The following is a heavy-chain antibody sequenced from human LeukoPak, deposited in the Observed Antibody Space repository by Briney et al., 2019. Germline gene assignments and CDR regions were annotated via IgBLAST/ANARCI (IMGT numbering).Heavy chain of an antibody. Sequence: GGSLRLSCAASGFTFSSYAMSWVRQAPGKWLEWVSGISPSGDITYYADSVKGRFTISRDNSKNTLYLEVISLTAEDTAVYYCAKDDAWLRFGEWSQGTLVTISS. V-gene: IGHV3-23*01. CDR1: GFTFSSYA. J-gene: IGHJ4*02. CDR3: AKDDAWLRFGE. D-gene: IGHD3-10*01. CDR2: ISPSGDIT.